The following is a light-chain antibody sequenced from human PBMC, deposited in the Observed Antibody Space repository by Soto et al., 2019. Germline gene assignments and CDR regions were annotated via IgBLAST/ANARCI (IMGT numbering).Light chain of an antibody. CDR2: GAS. V-gene: IGKV3-11*01. Sequence: EIVLTQSPATLSLSPGERATLSCRASQSVTTSLAWYEHKPGQAPRLLIYGASNRATGIPTRFSGSGSGTDFTLTIRSLEPEDFAVYYCQQRSNWPVTFGQGTRLEI. J-gene: IGKJ5*01. CDR3: QQRSNWPVT. CDR1: QSVTTS.